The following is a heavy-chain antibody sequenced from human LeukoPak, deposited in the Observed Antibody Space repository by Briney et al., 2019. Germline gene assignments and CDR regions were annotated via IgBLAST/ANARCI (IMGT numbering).Heavy chain of an antibody. J-gene: IGHJ3*02. V-gene: IGHV5-51*01. D-gene: IGHD3-10*01. CDR1: GYSFTSYW. Sequence: GESLKISCKGSGYSFTSYWIGWVRQMPGKGLEWMWIIYPGDSDTRYSTSFQCQVTISADKSISTAYLQWSSLKASDTAMYYCARHYGSGSYFWDAFDIWGQGTMVSVSS. CDR3: ARHYGSGSYFWDAFDI. CDR2: IYPGDSDT.